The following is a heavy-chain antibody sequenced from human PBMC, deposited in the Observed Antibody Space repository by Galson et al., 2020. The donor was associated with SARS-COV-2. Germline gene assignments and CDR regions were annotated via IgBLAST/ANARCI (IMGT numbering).Heavy chain of an antibody. CDR3: ARDSRIQLWLFGDY. CDR2: IKQDGSEK. J-gene: IGHJ4*02. V-gene: IGHV3-7*01. Sequence: GESLKISCAASGFTFSSYWMSWVRQAPGKGLEWVANIKQDGSEKYYVDSVKGRFTISRDNAKNSLYLQMNSLRAEDTAVYYCARDSRIQLWLFGDYWGQGTLVTVSS. D-gene: IGHD5-18*01. CDR1: GFTFSSYW.